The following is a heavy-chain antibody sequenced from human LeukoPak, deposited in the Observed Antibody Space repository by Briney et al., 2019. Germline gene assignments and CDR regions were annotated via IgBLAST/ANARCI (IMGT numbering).Heavy chain of an antibody. Sequence: GGSLRLSCVASGFPFRSFSMNWVRQAPGKGLEWVSSISSSSAYIYYADSVKGRFTISRDNAKNSLYLQMNSLRVEDTAVYYCARAEGSGSSFDYWGQGTLVTVSS. D-gene: IGHD3-10*01. CDR1: GFPFRSFS. CDR3: ARAEGSGSSFDY. CDR2: ISSSSAYI. J-gene: IGHJ4*02. V-gene: IGHV3-21*01.